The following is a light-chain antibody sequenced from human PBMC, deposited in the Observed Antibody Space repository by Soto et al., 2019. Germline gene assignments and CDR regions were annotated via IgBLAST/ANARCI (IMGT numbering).Light chain of an antibody. CDR3: QQYGSSPRT. V-gene: IGKV3-20*01. CDR1: QSVSGSY. Sequence: EIVLTQSPGTLSLSPGERATLSCRASQSVSGSYLAWYQQRPGQAPRLLIYGASSRATGIPDRFSGSGSGXXXXXXXXXLEPEDFAVYYCQQYGSSPRTFGQGTKVEIK. CDR2: GAS. J-gene: IGKJ1*01.